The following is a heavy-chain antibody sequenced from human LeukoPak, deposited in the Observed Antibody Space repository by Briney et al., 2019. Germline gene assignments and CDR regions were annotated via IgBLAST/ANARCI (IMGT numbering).Heavy chain of an antibody. V-gene: IGHV4-38-2*02. J-gene: IGHJ4*02. CDR2: IYHSGST. CDR3: ARVSSSGVRGVIDYFDY. CDR1: GYSISSGYY. Sequence: PSETLSLTCTVSGYSISSGYYWGWIRQPPGKGLEWIGSIYHSGSTYYNPSLKSRVTISVDTSKNQFSLKLSSVTAADTAVYYCARVSSSGVRGVIDYFDYWGQGTLVTVSS. D-gene: IGHD3-10*01.